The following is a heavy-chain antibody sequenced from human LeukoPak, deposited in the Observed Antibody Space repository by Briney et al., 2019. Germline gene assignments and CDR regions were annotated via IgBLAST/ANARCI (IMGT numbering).Heavy chain of an antibody. V-gene: IGHV1-2*02. CDR3: ARDPGWVQLWLLDY. CDR2: INPNSGGT. J-gene: IGHJ4*02. Sequence: ASVKVSCKASVYTFTGYYMHWVRQAPGQGLEWMGWINPNSGGTNYAQKFQGRVTMTRDTSISTAYMELSRLRSDDTAVYYCARDPGWVQLWLLDYWGQGTLVTVSS. D-gene: IGHD5-18*01. CDR1: VYTFTGYY.